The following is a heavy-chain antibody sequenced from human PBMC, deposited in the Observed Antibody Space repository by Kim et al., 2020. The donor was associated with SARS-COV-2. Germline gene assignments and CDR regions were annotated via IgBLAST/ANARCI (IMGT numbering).Heavy chain of an antibody. V-gene: IGHV4-31*03. D-gene: IGHD7-27*01. J-gene: IGHJ5*02. CDR3: ARSVPREVPVNWGSNWFDP. CDR2: IYYSGST. Sequence: SETLSLTCTVSGGSISSGGYYWSWIRQHPGKGLEWIGYIYYSGSTYYNPSLKSRVTISVDTSKNQFSLKLSSVTAADTAVYYCARSVPREVPVNWGSNWFDPWGQGTLVTVSS. CDR1: GGSISSGGYY.